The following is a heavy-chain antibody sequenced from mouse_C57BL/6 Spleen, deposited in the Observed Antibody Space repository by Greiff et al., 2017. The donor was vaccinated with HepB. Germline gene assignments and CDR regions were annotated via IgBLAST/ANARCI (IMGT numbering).Heavy chain of an antibody. J-gene: IGHJ4*01. CDR2: INPSNGGT. CDR1: GYTFTSYW. Sequence: QVQLQQPGTELVKPGALVKLSCKASGYTFTSYWMHWVKQRPGQGLEWIGNINPSNGGTNYNEKFKSKATLTVDKSSSTAYMQLSSLTSEDSAVYYCARGLIYDGYLYYAMDYWGQGTSVTVSS. CDR3: ARGLIYDGYLYYAMDY. D-gene: IGHD2-3*01. V-gene: IGHV1-53*01.